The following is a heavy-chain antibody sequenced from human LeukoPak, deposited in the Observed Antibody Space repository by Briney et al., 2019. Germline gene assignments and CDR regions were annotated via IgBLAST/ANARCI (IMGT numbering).Heavy chain of an antibody. CDR2: AYYSGST. CDR1: GGSISTNSHY. D-gene: IGHD3-22*01. CDR3: ARGYYDSSGPFDY. Sequence: SETLSLTCTVSGGSISTNSHYWGWIRQSPGKGLEWIGSAYYSGSTFDNPSLKSRVTISVDTSKNQFSLKLSSVTAADTAVYYCARGYYDSSGPFDYWGQGTLVTVSS. V-gene: IGHV4-39*01. J-gene: IGHJ4*02.